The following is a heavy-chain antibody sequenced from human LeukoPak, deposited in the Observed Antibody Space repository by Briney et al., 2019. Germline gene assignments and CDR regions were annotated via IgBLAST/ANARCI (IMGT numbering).Heavy chain of an antibody. D-gene: IGHD2-2*02. CDR3: ARDIVVVPAAIYYYYGMDV. V-gene: IGHV1-18*01. CDR2: INPNSGGT. J-gene: IGHJ6*02. CDR1: GYTFTSYG. Sequence: GASVTVSCKASGYTFTSYGISWVRQAPGQGLEWMGWINPNSGGTNYAQKLQGRVTMTTDTSTSTAYMELRSLRSDDTAVYYCARDIVVVPAAIYYYYGMDVWGQGTTVTVSS.